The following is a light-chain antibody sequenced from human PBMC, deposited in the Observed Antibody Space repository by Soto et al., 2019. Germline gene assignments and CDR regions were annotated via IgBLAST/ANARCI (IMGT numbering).Light chain of an antibody. J-gene: IGKJ2*01. CDR3: QQRSNGGGGEYT. CDR1: QSVSSY. Sequence: EIVLTQSPATLSLSPGERATLSCRASQSVSSYLAWYQQKPGQAPRLLIYDASSRATGIPARFSGSGSGTDFPLPLRRLGPEDFSVYYFQQRSNGGGGEYTFGQGTKLEIK. V-gene: IGKV3-11*01. CDR2: DAS.